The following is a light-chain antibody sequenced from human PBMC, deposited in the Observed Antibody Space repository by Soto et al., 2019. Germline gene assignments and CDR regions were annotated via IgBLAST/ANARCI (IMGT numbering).Light chain of an antibody. CDR1: SSDVGIYDL. Sequence: QSVLTQPASVSGSPGQSITISCTGTSSDVGIYDLVSWYKHHPGRAPQLIIYEFTKRPSVVSNRFSGSKSGNTASLTISGLQAEDEAEYFCCLYAGSSTVVFGTGTKVTVL. V-gene: IGLV2-23*02. CDR2: EFT. J-gene: IGLJ1*01. CDR3: CLYAGSSTVV.